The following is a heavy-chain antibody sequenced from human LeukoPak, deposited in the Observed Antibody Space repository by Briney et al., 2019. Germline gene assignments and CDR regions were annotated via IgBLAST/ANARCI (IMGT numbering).Heavy chain of an antibody. Sequence: SETLSLTCTVSGGSISSSGYYWGWIRQPPGKGLEWIGSIYYSGSTYYNPSLKSRVTISVDTSKNQFSLKLSSVTGADTAVYYCARDFNHKALYCSGGSCYYFDYWGQGTLVTVSS. CDR3: ARDFNHKALYCSGGSCYYFDY. J-gene: IGHJ4*02. CDR2: IYYSGST. D-gene: IGHD2-15*01. V-gene: IGHV4-39*07. CDR1: GGSISSSGYY.